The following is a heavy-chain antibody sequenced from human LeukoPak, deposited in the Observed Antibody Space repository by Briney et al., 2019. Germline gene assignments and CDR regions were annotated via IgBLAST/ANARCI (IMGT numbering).Heavy chain of an antibody. Sequence: GGSLRLSCAASGFTFSSYAMSWVRQAPGKGLEWVSAISGSGGSTYYADSVKGRFTISRDNSKNTLYLQMNSLRAEDTAVYYCAKDPHFSINYYYYYMDVWGKGTTVTVSS. CDR1: GFTFSSYA. CDR2: ISGSGGST. V-gene: IGHV3-23*01. D-gene: IGHD1-14*01. J-gene: IGHJ6*03. CDR3: AKDPHFSINYYYYYMDV.